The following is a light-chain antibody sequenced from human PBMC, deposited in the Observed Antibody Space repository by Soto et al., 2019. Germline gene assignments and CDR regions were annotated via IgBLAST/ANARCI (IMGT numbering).Light chain of an antibody. CDR2: VGS. Sequence: DIVMTQSPLSLSVTLGEPASISCRSSQSLLHSNGYNYLDWYLQKPGQSPQVLIYVGSNRASGVPDRFSGSGSGTDFTLKISRVEAEDVGVYYCMQALQTPTFGQGTKVEIK. V-gene: IGKV2-28*01. J-gene: IGKJ1*01. CDR3: MQALQTPT. CDR1: QSLLHSNGYNY.